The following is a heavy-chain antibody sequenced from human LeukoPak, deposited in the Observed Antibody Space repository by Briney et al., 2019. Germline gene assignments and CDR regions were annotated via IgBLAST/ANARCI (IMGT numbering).Heavy chain of an antibody. D-gene: IGHD5-18*01. J-gene: IGHJ5*02. CDR2: IYYNGNN. Sequence: SETLSLTCTVSGDSVSSYYWMWIRQPPGKGLEWIGYIYYNGNNNYNPSLRSRVTMSVDSSNNQFSLGLRSVTAADTAVYYCARGFRQQLVTGWFDPWGQGSLVIVSS. CDR3: ARGFRQQLVTGWFDP. V-gene: IGHV4-59*02. CDR1: GDSVSSYY.